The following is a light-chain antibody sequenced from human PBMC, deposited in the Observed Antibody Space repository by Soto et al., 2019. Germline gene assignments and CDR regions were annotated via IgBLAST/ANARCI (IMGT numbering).Light chain of an antibody. V-gene: IGLV2-8*01. Sequence: QSALTQPPSESGSPGQSITISGTGTSIDVGHYDHVSWYQQHPGKVPKLMIYEVNLRPSGVPDRFSGSKSGNSASLTGSGLHVEDEADYYCSSFAASGGWVFGGGPKLTVL. CDR3: SSFAASGGWV. CDR1: SIDVGHYDH. J-gene: IGLJ3*02. CDR2: EVN.